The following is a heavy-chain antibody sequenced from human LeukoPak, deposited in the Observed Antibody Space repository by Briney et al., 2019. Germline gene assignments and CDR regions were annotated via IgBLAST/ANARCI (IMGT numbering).Heavy chain of an antibody. D-gene: IGHD5-12*01. CDR2: ISAYNGNT. Sequence: ASVKVPCKASGYTFTSYGISWVRQAPGQGLEWMGWISAYNGNTNYAQKLQGRVTMTTDTSTSTAYMELRSLRSDDTAVYYCARGEGGYSGYDYESDAFDIWGQGTMVTVSS. V-gene: IGHV1-18*01. J-gene: IGHJ3*02. CDR3: ARGEGGYSGYDYESDAFDI. CDR1: GYTFTSYG.